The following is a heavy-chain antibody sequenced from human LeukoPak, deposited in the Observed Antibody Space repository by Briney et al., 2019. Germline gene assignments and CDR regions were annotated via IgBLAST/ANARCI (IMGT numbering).Heavy chain of an antibody. V-gene: IGHV4-59*08. CDR1: GGXISSYF. J-gene: IGHJ4*02. CDR3: ARMGPDCSGGSCYSEAY. CDR2: IYYTGST. D-gene: IGHD2-15*01. Sequence: PSETLSLTCTVSGGXISSYFCSWIRQPPGKGLEWIGYIYYTGSTNYNPSLKSRLTISVDTSKNQFSLKLSSVTAADTAVYYCARMGPDCSGGSCYSEAYWGQGTVVTVSS.